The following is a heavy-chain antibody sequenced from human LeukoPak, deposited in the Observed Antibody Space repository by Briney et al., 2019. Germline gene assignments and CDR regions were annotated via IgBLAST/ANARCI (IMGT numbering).Heavy chain of an antibody. CDR1: GGSISSSSYY. CDR3: ARGHYGDFITFDY. V-gene: IGHV4-39*01. Sequence: SETLSLTCTVSGGSISSSSYYWGWIRQPPGKGLEWIGSIYYSGSTYYNPSLKSRVTISVDTSKNQFSLKLSSVTAADTAVYYCARGHYGDFITFDYWGQGTLVTVSS. CDR2: IYYSGST. D-gene: IGHD4-17*01. J-gene: IGHJ4*02.